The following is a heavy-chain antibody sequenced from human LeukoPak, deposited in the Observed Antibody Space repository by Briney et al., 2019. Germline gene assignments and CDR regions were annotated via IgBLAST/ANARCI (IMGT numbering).Heavy chain of an antibody. J-gene: IGHJ6*03. CDR2: IYYSGST. CDR3: ARLTVNSSSWYSYYYYYYMDV. D-gene: IGHD6-13*01. CDR1: GESISGFY. V-gene: IGHV4-59*05. Sequence: SETLSLTCTVSGESISGFYWTWIRQPPGKGLEWIGSIYYSGSTYYNPSLKSRVTISVDTSKNQFSLKLSSVTAADTAVYYCARLTVNSSSWYSYYYYYYMDVWGKGTTVTISS.